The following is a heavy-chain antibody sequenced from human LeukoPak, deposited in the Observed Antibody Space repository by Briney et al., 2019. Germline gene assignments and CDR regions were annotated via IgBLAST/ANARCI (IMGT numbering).Heavy chain of an antibody. CDR2: IYTSGST. CDR1: GGSISSGNYF. J-gene: IGHJ4*02. D-gene: IGHD3-3*01. Sequence: SETLSLTCTVSGGSISSGNYFWRWLRQPAGKGLEWIGRIYTSGSTNYNPSLKSRVTISVDTSKNQFSLKPSSVTAADTAVYYCARSPLEYDFWSGRHYYFDYWGQGTLVTVSS. CDR3: ARSPLEYDFWSGRHYYFDY. V-gene: IGHV4-61*02.